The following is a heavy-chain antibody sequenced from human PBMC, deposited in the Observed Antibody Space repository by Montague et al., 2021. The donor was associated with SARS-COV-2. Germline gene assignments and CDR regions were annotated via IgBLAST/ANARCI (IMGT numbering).Heavy chain of an antibody. CDR2: TYYRSKWYN. J-gene: IGHJ4*02. D-gene: IGHD2-2*01. V-gene: IGHV6-1*01. CDR3: ARIPVGSKYYFDF. Sequence: CAISGDSVAGNIATWNWIRQSPSIGLEWLVRTYYRSKWYNDYAESVKSRITIDPDTSKHQFSLHLNSVTPEDTAVYYCARIPVGSKYYFDFWGQGTLVTVYS. CDR1: GDSVAGNIAT.